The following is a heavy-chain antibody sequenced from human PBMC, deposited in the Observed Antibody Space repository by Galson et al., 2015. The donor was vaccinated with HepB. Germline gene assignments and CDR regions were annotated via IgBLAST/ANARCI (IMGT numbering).Heavy chain of an antibody. Sequence: SVKVSCKASGGTFSSYTISWVRQAPGQGLEWMGRIIPILGIANYAQKFQGRVTITADKSTSTAYMELSSLRSEDTAVYYCASHTMIVVVIKSPYYYYGMDVWGQGTTVTVSS. CDR1: GGTFSSYT. CDR3: ASHTMIVVVIKSPYYYYGMDV. J-gene: IGHJ6*02. V-gene: IGHV1-69*02. D-gene: IGHD3-22*01. CDR2: IIPILGIA.